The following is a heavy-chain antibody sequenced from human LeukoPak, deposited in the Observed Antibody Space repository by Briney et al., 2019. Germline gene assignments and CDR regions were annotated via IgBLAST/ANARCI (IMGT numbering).Heavy chain of an antibody. CDR1: GFTISNYA. D-gene: IGHD3-22*01. V-gene: IGHV3-23*01. Sequence: GGSLRLSCAASGFTISNYAMSWVRQAPGKGLEWVSGISDSGGNTYYADSVKGRFTISRDNSKNTLYLQMNSLRAEDTAVYYCAKDRYYDSSGYYRTYFDYWGQGTLVTVSS. CDR2: ISDSGGNT. CDR3: AKDRYYDSSGYYRTYFDY. J-gene: IGHJ4*02.